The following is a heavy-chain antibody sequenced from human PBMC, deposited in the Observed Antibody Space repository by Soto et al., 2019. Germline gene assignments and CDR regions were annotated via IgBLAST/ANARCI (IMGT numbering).Heavy chain of an antibody. D-gene: IGHD3-10*01. CDR2: IIPILGIA. V-gene: IGHV1-69*02. J-gene: IGHJ4*02. CDR3: ASSYGSGSINDY. Sequence: QVQLVQSGAEVKKPGSSVKVSCKASGGTFSSYTISWVRQAPGQGLEWMGRIIPILGIANYAQKFQGRVTITADKPTSTAYTELRSLRCEDRAVYYCASSYGSGSINDYWGQGTLVTVSS. CDR1: GGTFSSYT.